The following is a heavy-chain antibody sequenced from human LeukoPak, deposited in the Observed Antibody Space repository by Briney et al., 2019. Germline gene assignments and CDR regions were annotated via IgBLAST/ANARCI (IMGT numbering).Heavy chain of an antibody. V-gene: IGHV3-11*06. J-gene: IGHJ6*04. D-gene: IGHD6-19*01. CDR1: GFTFSDYY. CDR2: ISSSSSYT. CDR3: ARRIAVAGLGVYYGMDV. Sequence: GGSLRLSCAASGFTFSDYYMSWMRQAPGKGLEGVSYISSSSSYTNYADSVKGRFTISRDNAKNSLYLQMNSLRAEDTAVYYCARRIAVAGLGVYYGMDVWGKGTTVTVSS.